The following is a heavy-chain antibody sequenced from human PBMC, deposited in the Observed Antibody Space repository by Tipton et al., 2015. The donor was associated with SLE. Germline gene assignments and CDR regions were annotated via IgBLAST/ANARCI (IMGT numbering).Heavy chain of an antibody. CDR3: AKYTVGTMLDY. CDR2: ISYGGTT. Sequence: TLSLTCTVSGGSISSYYWSWIRQPPGKGLEWIGSISYGGTTYYNPSLKGRVTIAVDMSKSQFSLRLRSETAADTAVYYCAKYTVGTMLDYWGPGMLVTVSS. V-gene: IGHV4-59*12. D-gene: IGHD5-12*01. J-gene: IGHJ4*02. CDR1: GGSISSYY.